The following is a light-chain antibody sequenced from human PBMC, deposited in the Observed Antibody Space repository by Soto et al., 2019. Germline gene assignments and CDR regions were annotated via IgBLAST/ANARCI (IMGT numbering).Light chain of an antibody. CDR2: DLS. Sequence: QSALTQPASVSGSPGQSITISCTGTRSDVGGYNYVSWYQQHPGKAPKLMIYDLSNRPSGVSNRFSGSKSGNTASLTISGLQAEDEADYYCSSYTSSSTPLVFGGGTKLTVL. CDR1: RSDVGGYNY. V-gene: IGLV2-14*01. J-gene: IGLJ2*01. CDR3: SSYTSSSTPLV.